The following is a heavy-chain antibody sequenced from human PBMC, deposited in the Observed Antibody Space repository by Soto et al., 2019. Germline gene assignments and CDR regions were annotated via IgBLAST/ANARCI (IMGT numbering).Heavy chain of an antibody. Sequence: QVQLVQSGAEVKKPGSSVKVSCKASGGTFSSYTISWVRQAPGKGLEWMGRIIHILGIANYAQKFQGRVTITADKSTSTAYMELSSLRSEDTAVYYWARGVAAAGTNYYYGMDVWGQGTTVTVSS. V-gene: IGHV1-69*02. CDR2: IIHILGIA. CDR1: GGTFSSYT. CDR3: ARGVAAAGTNYYYGMDV. D-gene: IGHD6-13*01. J-gene: IGHJ6*02.